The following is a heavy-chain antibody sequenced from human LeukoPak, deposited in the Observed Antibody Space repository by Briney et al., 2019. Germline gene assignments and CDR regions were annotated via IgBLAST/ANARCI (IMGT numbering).Heavy chain of an antibody. CDR3: ARVYPHNWNDAGDYFDY. D-gene: IGHD1-1*01. V-gene: IGHV1-69*01. CDR2: IIPIFGTA. Sequence: PVTVSCKASGGTFSSYAISWVRQAPGQGLGWMGGIIPIFGTANYAQKFQGRVTITADESTSTAYMELSSLRSEDTAVYYCARVYPHNWNDAGDYFDYWGQGTLVTVSS. CDR1: GGTFSSYA. J-gene: IGHJ4*02.